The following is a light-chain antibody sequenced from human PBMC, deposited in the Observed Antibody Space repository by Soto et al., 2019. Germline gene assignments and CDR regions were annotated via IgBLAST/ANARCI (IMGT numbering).Light chain of an antibody. CDR1: SSNIGRNF. V-gene: IGLV1-47*01. Sequence: QSVLTQQPSASGTPGQRVTISCSGSSSNIGRNFVYWYQQLPGTAPKLLIFKNNQRPSGVPDRFSGSKSGSSASLAISGLRSGDEADYYCATWDDSLNDYVFATGTKLTVL. J-gene: IGLJ1*01. CDR3: ATWDDSLNDYV. CDR2: KNN.